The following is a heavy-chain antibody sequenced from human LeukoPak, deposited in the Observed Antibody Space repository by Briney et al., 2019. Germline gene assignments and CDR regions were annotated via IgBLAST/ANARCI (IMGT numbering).Heavy chain of an antibody. D-gene: IGHD3-3*01. CDR2: IYTTRTA. CDR3: ARDFRDDFWSGYDYYYYYYMDV. V-gene: IGHV4-4*07. CDR1: GDFISGSY. J-gene: IGHJ6*03. Sequence: PSETLSLTCTVSGDFISGSYWSWIRQPAGKGLEWIGRIYTTRTANYNPSLTSRVTMSVDTSKKQLSLKLNSVTAADTAVYYCARDFRDDFWSGYDYYYYYYMDVWGKGTTVTVSS.